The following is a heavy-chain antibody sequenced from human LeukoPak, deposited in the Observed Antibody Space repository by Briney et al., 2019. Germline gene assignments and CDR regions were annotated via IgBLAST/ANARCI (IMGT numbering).Heavy chain of an antibody. CDR1: GFSFSDYD. J-gene: IGHJ1*01. CDR2: ISGRSSHI. Sequence: GGSLRLSCSASGFSFSDYDMNWVRQAPGKGLEWVSAISGRSSHIYYGESVKGRFTISRDHAKNSLYLQMDSLGVEHTAVSFCGRAFPPLRASSAGDLWGQGTLVIVSS. CDR3: GRAFPPLRASSAGDL. V-gene: IGHV3-21*01. D-gene: IGHD3-16*01.